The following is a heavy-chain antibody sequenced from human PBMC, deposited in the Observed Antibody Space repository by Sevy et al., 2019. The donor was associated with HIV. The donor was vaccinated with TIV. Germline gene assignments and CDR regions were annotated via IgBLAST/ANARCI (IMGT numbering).Heavy chain of an antibody. Sequence: ASVKVSCKASGYTFTSHGISWVRQAPGQGLEWVGWISTYNDDTKYAQKVQGRVTMTTDTSTTTVFMRRRSMRSDDTAIYYCARDLPPLDYYGSGSYYTSDYWGQGTLVTVSS. CDR1: GYTFTSHG. CDR3: ARDLPPLDYYGSGSYYTSDY. CDR2: ISTYNDDT. D-gene: IGHD3-10*01. V-gene: IGHV1-18*01. J-gene: IGHJ4*02.